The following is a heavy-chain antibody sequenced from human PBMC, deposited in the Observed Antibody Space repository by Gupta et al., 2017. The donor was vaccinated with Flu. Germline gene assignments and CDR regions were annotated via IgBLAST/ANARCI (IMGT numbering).Heavy chain of an antibody. CDR3: ATLGRTFSTDY. Sequence: QLQLQESGPGLVKPSETLSLTCTVSGGSISSSSYYWGWIRQPPGKGLEWIGSIYYSGSTYYNPSLKSRVTISVDTSKNQFSLKLSSVTAADTAVYYCATLGRTFSTDYWGQGTLVTVSS. CDR1: GGSISSSSYY. V-gene: IGHV4-39*01. CDR2: IYYSGST. D-gene: IGHD3-16*01. J-gene: IGHJ4*02.